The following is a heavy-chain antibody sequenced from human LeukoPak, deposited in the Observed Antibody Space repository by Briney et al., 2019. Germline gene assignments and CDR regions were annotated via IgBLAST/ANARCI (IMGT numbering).Heavy chain of an antibody. CDR3: AGSLYDFWSGTIDAFDI. J-gene: IGHJ3*02. CDR2: ITNSGDTT. CDR1: GFSFSGYA. D-gene: IGHD3-3*01. Sequence: GGSLRLSCAASGFSFSGYAMHWVRQAPGKGLEYVSAITNSGDTTYYANSVKGRFTISRDNSKNRLYLQMNSLRAEDTAVYYCAGSLYDFWSGTIDAFDIWGQGTMVTVSS. V-gene: IGHV3-64*01.